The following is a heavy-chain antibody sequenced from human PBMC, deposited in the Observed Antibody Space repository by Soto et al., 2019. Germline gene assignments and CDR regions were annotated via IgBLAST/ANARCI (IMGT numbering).Heavy chain of an antibody. CDR2: IWYDGSNK. CDR1: GFTFSSYG. Sequence: QVQLVESGGGVVQPGRSLRLSCAASGFTFSSYGMHWVRQAPGKGLEWVAVIWYDGSNKYYADSVKGRFTISRDNSXNXLXXQMNSLRAEDTAVYYCAGYCSSTSCTTPYYYGMDVWGQGTTVTVSS. J-gene: IGHJ6*02. D-gene: IGHD2-2*01. CDR3: AGYCSSTSCTTPYYYGMDV. V-gene: IGHV3-33*01.